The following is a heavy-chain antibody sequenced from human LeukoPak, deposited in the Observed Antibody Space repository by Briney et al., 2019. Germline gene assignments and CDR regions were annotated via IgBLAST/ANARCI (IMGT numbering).Heavy chain of an antibody. J-gene: IGHJ4*02. D-gene: IGHD2-2*01. Sequence: GGSLRLSCAASGFTFSSYSMNWVRQAPGKGLEWVSYISSSSSPIYYADSVKGRFTISRDNSKNTLYLQMNSLRAEDTAVYYCAKGRPLSKPAAIGYYFDYWGQGTLVTVSS. CDR1: GFTFSSYS. CDR2: ISSSSSPI. V-gene: IGHV3-48*01. CDR3: AKGRPLSKPAAIGYYFDY.